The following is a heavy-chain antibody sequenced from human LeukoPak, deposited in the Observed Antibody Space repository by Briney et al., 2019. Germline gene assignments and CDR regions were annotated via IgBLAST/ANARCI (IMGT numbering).Heavy chain of an antibody. Sequence: GASVKVSCKASGYTLTSYGISWVRQAPGQGLEWMGWISAYNGNTNYAQKLQGRVTMTTDTSTSKAYMELRSLRSDDTDVYYCARDRVGSSSWYDYRRYLAPDYWGQGTLVTVSS. J-gene: IGHJ4*02. CDR1: GYTLTSYG. CDR3: ARDRVGSSSWYDYRRYLAPDY. D-gene: IGHD6-13*01. V-gene: IGHV1-18*01. CDR2: ISAYNGNT.